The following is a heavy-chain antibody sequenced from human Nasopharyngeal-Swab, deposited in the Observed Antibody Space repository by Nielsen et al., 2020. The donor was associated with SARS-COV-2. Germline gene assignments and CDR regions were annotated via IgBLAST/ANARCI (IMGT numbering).Heavy chain of an antibody. D-gene: IGHD5-18*01. CDR3: ARELSNTPKYSWFDP. CDR2: IYHGGST. J-gene: IGHJ5*02. Sequence: SETLSLTCTVSGYSISSGYYWAWIRQPPGKGLEWIGSIYHGGSTYYTPSLESRVTISVDTSNNHFSLKLTSVTAADTAVYYCARELSNTPKYSWFDPWGQGTLVTVSS. CDR1: GYSISSGYY. V-gene: IGHV4-38-2*02.